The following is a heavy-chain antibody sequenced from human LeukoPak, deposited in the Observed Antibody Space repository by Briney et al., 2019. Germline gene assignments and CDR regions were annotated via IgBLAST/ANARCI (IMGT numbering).Heavy chain of an antibody. V-gene: IGHV4-59*12. CDR1: GGSISSYY. CDR3: ARGRGGPLDARFDY. CDR2: IYYSGST. D-gene: IGHD3-10*01. J-gene: IGHJ4*02. Sequence: SETLSLTCTVSGGSISSYYWSWIRQPPGKGLEWIGYIYYSGSTNYNPSLKSRVTMSVDTSKNQFSLKLSSVTAADTAVYYCARGRGGPLDARFDYWGQGTLVTVSS.